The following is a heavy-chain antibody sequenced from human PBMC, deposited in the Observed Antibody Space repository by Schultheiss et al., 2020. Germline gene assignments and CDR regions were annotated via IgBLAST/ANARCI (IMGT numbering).Heavy chain of an antibody. J-gene: IGHJ3*02. D-gene: IGHD2-15*01. CDR1: GGSFSGYY. V-gene: IGHV4-34*01. Sequence: SETLSLTCAVYGGSFSGYYWSWIRQPPGKGLEWIGEINHSGSTNYNPSLKSRVTISVDTSKNQFSLKLSSVTAADTAVYYCASRLGYCSGGSCRYDAFDIWGQGTTVTVSS. CDR2: INHSGST. CDR3: ASRLGYCSGGSCRYDAFDI.